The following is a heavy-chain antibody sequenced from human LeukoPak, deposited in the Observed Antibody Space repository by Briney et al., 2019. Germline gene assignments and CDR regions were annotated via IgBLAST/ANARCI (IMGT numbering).Heavy chain of an antibody. J-gene: IGHJ1*01. CDR1: GGSISSGSYY. CDR2: IYTSGST. CDR3: ARFGGYYDSSGYYPFQH. V-gene: IGHV4-61*02. D-gene: IGHD3-22*01. Sequence: SQTLSLTCTVSGGSISSGSYYWSWIRQPAGKGLEWIGRIYTSGSTNYNPSLKSRAIISVDTSKNQFSLKLSSVTAADTAVYYCARFGGYYDSSGYYPFQHWGQGTLVTVSS.